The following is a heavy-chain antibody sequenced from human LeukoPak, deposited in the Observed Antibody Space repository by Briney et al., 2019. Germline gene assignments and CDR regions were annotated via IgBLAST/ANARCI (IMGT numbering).Heavy chain of an antibody. V-gene: IGHV1-18*01. J-gene: IGHJ4*02. Sequence: ASVKVSCKASGYTFTSYGISWVRQAPGQGLGWMGWISAYNGNTNYAQKLQGRVTMTTDTSTSTAYMEVSSLRFDDTAFYYCARAPMGTAPLYWGQGTLVTVSS. D-gene: IGHD1/OR15-1a*01. CDR1: GYTFTSYG. CDR2: ISAYNGNT. CDR3: ARAPMGTAPLY.